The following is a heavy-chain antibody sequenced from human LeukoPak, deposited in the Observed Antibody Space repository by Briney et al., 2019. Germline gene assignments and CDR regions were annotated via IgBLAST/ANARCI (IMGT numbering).Heavy chain of an antibody. CDR2: IYHSGST. D-gene: IGHD1-20*01. J-gene: IGHJ4*02. Sequence: TLSLTCAVSGGSISSGGYSWSWIRQPPGKGLEWIGYIYHSGSTYYNPSLKSRVTISVDRSKNQFSLKLSSVTAADTAVYYCARSSRITGTVFDYWGQGTLVTVSS. CDR3: ARSSRITGTVFDY. V-gene: IGHV4-30-2*02. CDR1: GGSISSGGYS.